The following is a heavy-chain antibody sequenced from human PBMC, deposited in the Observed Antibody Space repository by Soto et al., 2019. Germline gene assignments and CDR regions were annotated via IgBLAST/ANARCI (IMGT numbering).Heavy chain of an antibody. V-gene: IGHV1-18*04. CDR2: ISAYNGNT. Sequence: QVQLVQSGAEVKKPGASVKVSCKASGYTFTSYGISWVRQAPGQGLEWMGWISAYNGNTNYAQKRQGRVTMTTDTSTSTAYMELRSLRSDDTAVYYCARDAHCSSTSCYIGNAFDIWGQGTMVTVSS. CDR3: ARDAHCSSTSCYIGNAFDI. CDR1: GYTFTSYG. J-gene: IGHJ3*02. D-gene: IGHD2-2*02.